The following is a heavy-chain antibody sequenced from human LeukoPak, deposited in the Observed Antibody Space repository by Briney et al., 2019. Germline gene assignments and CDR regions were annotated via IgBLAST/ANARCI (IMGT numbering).Heavy chain of an antibody. CDR1: GFTFSSNY. J-gene: IGHJ5*02. CDR2: IYSGDTT. V-gene: IGHV3-53*01. CDR3: AKCLQASSGNWSDP. Sequence: GGSLRLSCAASGFTFSSNYMSWVRQAPGKGLEWVSLIYSGDTTYYAYSVKGRFTISRDDSKSTLYLQMNSLRAEDTAVYYCAKCLQASSGNWSDPWGQGTLVTVSS. D-gene: IGHD3-10*02.